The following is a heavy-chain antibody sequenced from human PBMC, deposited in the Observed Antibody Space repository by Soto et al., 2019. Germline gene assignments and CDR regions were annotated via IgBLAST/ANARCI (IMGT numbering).Heavy chain of an antibody. Sequence: GAPVKGSCQAFWGPFNSYTISWVRQAPGQGLEWMGRIIPILGIANYAQKFQGRVTITADKSTSTAYMELSSLRSEDTAVYYCARDGSGSYSPPPRYFDYWG. CDR2: IIPILGIA. D-gene: IGHD3-10*01. V-gene: IGHV1-69*04. CDR1: WGPFNSYT. J-gene: IGHJ4*01. CDR3: ARDGSGSYSPPPRYFDY.